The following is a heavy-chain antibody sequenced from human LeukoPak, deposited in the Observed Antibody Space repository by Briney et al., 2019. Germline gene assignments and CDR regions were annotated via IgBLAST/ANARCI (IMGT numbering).Heavy chain of an antibody. CDR2: TYYRSKWYN. D-gene: IGHD2/OR15-2a*01. Sequence: SQTLSLTCVISGDSVSSNSAAWNWIRQSLSRGLEWLGRTYYRSKWYNDYAGFVKSRIMINPDTSKNQFSLHMTSVTPEDTAVYYCALGHGNRRFDYWGQGTLVTVSS. CDR1: GDSVSSNSAA. J-gene: IGHJ4*02. CDR3: ALGHGNRRFDY. V-gene: IGHV6-1*01.